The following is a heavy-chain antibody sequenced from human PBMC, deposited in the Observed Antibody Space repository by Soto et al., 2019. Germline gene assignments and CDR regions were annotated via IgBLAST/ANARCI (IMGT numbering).Heavy chain of an antibody. Sequence: LRLSFAASGFTFSLYAIHWVRQAPGGGLEWLSSITGTSAFTEYAESIEGRFTISRDNPNKLLFLHMDNLRPEDTAVYYCARDNLAFQGAFDLWGQGTLVTVSS. D-gene: IGHD3-16*01. CDR3: ARDNLAFQGAFDL. CDR2: ITGTSAFT. CDR1: GFTFSLYA. V-gene: IGHV3-21*01. J-gene: IGHJ4*02.